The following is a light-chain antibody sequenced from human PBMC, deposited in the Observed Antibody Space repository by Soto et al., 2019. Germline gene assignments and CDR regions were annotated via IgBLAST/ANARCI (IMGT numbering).Light chain of an antibody. CDR2: EGS. CDR3: CSYAGSSTYV. V-gene: IGLV2-23*01. J-gene: IGLJ1*01. Sequence: QSVLTQPASVSGSPGQSITISCTGTSSDVGSYNLVSWYQQHPGKAPKLMIYEGSKRPSGVSNRFSGSKSGNTASLTISGLQAEDEADYYCCSYAGSSTYVXXTXTKVXVL. CDR1: SSDVGSYNL.